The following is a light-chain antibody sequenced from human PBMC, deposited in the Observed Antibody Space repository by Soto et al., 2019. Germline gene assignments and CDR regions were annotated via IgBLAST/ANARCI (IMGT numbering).Light chain of an antibody. CDR1: QRISNN. CDR3: QQSFSIPYT. V-gene: IGKV1-39*01. J-gene: IGKJ2*01. CDR2: GST. Sequence: DIQMPQSPASLSASVGDRVTITCRASQRISNNLNWYQQKPGKAPKLLIYGSTNLQSGVPSRFSGSGSGTEFTLTISGLQPEDIATYYCQQSFSIPYTFGQGTKQGIK.